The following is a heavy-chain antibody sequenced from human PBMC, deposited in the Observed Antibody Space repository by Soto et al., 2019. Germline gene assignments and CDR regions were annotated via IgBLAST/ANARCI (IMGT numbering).Heavy chain of an antibody. D-gene: IGHD3-10*01. J-gene: IGHJ6*02. CDR1: GGTFSSYA. V-gene: IGHV1-69*06. CDR3: ARPFGAFYYYYGMDV. Sequence: SVKVSCKASGGTFSSYAISWVRQAPGQGLEWMGGIIPIFGTANYAQKFQGRVTITADKSTSTAYMELSSLRSEDTAVYYCARPFGAFYYYYGMDVWGQGTTVTVSS. CDR2: IIPIFGTA.